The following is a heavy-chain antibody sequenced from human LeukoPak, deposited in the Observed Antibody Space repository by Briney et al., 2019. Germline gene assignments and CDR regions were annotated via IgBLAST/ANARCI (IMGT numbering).Heavy chain of an antibody. V-gene: IGHV4-59*08. J-gene: IGHJ5*01. CDR3: ARTNSGTYNVADS. CDR1: DDSISDYY. D-gene: IGHD1-26*01. Sequence: SETLSLTCTVSDDSISDYYRGWIRQPPGKGLEWVGYMYYSGTIKSNPSLKGRVTISLDTSKNQFSLRLTSVTAADTAVYYCARTNSGTYNVADSWGQGTLVTVSS. CDR2: MYYSGTI.